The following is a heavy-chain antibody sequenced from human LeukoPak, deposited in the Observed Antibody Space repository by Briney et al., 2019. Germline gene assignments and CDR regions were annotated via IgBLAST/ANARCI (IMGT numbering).Heavy chain of an antibody. CDR1: GGSISSGGYY. J-gene: IGHJ4*02. CDR2: ICYTGST. CDR3: ARRRGSGSFDY. Sequence: SQTLSPTCSVSGGSISSGGYYWSWIRQHPGKGLEWIGYICYTGSTYYNPSLESRVTISVDTSKNQFSLKLSSVTAADTAVYYCARRRGSGSFDYWGQGTLVTVSS. V-gene: IGHV4-31*03. D-gene: IGHD3-10*01.